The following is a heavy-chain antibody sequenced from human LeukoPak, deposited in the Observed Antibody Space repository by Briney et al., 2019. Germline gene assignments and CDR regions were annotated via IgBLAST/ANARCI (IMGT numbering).Heavy chain of an antibody. D-gene: IGHD3-10*02. Sequence: SETLSLTCTVSGGSISSSTYYWGWIRQPPGKGLEWIGYIYYSGSTYYNPSLKSRVTISLDTSKNQFSLKLSSVTAADTAVYYCARDWGMFGADPSYYYYYYMDVWGKGTTVTVSS. CDR3: ARDWGMFGADPSYYYYYYMDV. CDR2: IYYSGST. J-gene: IGHJ6*03. V-gene: IGHV4-39*07. CDR1: GGSISSSTYY.